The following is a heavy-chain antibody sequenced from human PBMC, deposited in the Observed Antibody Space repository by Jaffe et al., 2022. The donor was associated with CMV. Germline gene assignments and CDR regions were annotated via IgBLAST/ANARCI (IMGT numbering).Heavy chain of an antibody. CDR3: ARDDLELRPWGPYYYYGMDV. CDR1: GGSISSYY. D-gene: IGHD1-7*01. CDR2: IYTSGST. Sequence: QVQLQESGPGLVKPSETLSLTCTVSGGSISSYYWSWIRQPAGKGLEWIGRIYTSGSTNYNPSLKSRVTMSVDTSKNQFSLKLSSVTAADTAVYYCARDDLELRPWGPYYYYGMDVWGQGTTVTVSS. J-gene: IGHJ6*02. V-gene: IGHV4-4*07.